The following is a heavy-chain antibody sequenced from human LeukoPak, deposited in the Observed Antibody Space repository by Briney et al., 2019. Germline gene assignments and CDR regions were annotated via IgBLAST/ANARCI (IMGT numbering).Heavy chain of an antibody. D-gene: IGHD3-9*01. CDR1: GFTVSSNY. V-gene: IGHV3-23*01. Sequence: GGSLRLSCAASGFTVSSNYLSWVRQAPGKGLEWVSAISGSGSSTNYADSVKGRFTISRDNSKNTLYLQMNGLRAEDTAVYYCVKPNYDILTGYLWNYFDYWGRRTLVTVSS. CDR2: ISGSGSST. CDR3: VKPNYDILTGYLWNYFDY. J-gene: IGHJ4*02.